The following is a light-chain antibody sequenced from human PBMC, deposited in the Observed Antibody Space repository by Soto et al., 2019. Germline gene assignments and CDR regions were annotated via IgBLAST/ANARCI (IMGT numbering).Light chain of an antibody. CDR1: SSSIGNNF. V-gene: IGLV1-51*01. J-gene: IGLJ2*01. CDR3: GTWDSSLSVVI. Sequence: QSALTQPPSVSAAPGQKVTISCSGSSSSIGNNFVSWYQQLPGTAPRLLIYDNNNRPSGIPDRFSGSQSGTSATLAITGLQTGDEADYFCGTWDSSLSVVIFGGGTKLTVL. CDR2: DNN.